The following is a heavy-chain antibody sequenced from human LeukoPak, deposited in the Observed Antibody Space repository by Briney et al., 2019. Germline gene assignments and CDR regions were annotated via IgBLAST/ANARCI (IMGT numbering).Heavy chain of an antibody. J-gene: IGHJ4*02. CDR2: IKQDGSEK. CDR1: GFTFSSYW. V-gene: IGHV3-7*01. CDR3: ARDRPGGYSGYDLGFDY. Sequence: GGSLRLSCAASGFTFSSYWMTWVRQAPGKGLEWVANIKQDGSEKDYVDSVKGRFTISRDNAKDSVYLQMNSLRAEDTAVYYCARDRPGGYSGYDLGFDYWGQGTLVTVSS. D-gene: IGHD5-12*01.